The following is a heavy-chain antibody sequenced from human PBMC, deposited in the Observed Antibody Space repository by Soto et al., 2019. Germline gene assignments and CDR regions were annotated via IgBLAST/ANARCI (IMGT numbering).Heavy chain of an antibody. CDR2: ISGSGGST. Sequence: EVQLLESGGGLVQPGGSLRLSCAVSGFTFSSYAMSWVRQAPGKGLEWVSAISGSGGSTYYADSVKGRFTISRDNSKNTLYLQMNSLRAEDTAVYYCAKHGSGSPRLGYFDYWGQGTLVTVSS. D-gene: IGHD3-10*01. V-gene: IGHV3-23*01. J-gene: IGHJ4*02. CDR3: AKHGSGSPRLGYFDY. CDR1: GFTFSSYA.